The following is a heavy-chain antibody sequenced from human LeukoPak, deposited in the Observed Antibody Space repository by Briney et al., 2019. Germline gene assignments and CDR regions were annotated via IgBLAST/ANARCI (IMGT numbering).Heavy chain of an antibody. Sequence: SETLSLACTVAGGSISSYYWGWIRQPPGKGLEWIGYIYTSGSTNYNPSLKSRVPISVETSKNQFSLKLSSVTAADTAVYYCARQGRSSWQTYYYSMDVWGKGTTVTVSS. CDR3: ARQGRSSWQTYYYSMDV. CDR2: IYTSGST. D-gene: IGHD6-13*01. V-gene: IGHV4-4*09. J-gene: IGHJ6*03. CDR1: GGSISSYY.